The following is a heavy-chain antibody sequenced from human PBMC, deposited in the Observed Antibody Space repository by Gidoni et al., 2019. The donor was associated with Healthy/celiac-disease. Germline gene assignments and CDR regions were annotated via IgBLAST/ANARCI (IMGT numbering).Heavy chain of an antibody. CDR2: ISYDGSNK. Sequence: QVQLVESGGGVVQPGRSLRPSCAASGFTFSSYGMHWVRQAPGKGLEWVAVISYDGSNKYYADSVKGRFTISRDNSKNTLYLQMNSLRAEDTAVYYCAKGSYSSGYLPSEYFQHWGQGTLVTVSS. J-gene: IGHJ1*01. CDR3: AKGSYSSGYLPSEYFQH. D-gene: IGHD3-22*01. V-gene: IGHV3-30*18. CDR1: GFTFSSYG.